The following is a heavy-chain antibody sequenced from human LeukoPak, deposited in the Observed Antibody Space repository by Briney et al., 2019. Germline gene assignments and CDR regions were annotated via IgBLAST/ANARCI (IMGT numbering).Heavy chain of an antibody. CDR1: GYTFTGYY. CDR3: ARGPPYCSSTSCRFFDY. Sequence: ASVKVSCKASGYTFTGYYMHWVRQAPGQGHEWMGRINPNSGGTNYAQKFQGRVTMTRDTSISTAYMELSRLRSDDTAVYYCARGPPYCSSTSCRFFDYWGQGTLVTVSS. J-gene: IGHJ4*02. CDR2: INPNSGGT. V-gene: IGHV1-2*06. D-gene: IGHD2-2*01.